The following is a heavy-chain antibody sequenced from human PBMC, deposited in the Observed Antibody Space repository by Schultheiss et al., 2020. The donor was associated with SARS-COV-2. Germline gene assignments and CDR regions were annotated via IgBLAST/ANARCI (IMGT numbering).Heavy chain of an antibody. CDR1: GFTFSSYG. Sequence: GGSLRLSCAASGFTFSSYGMHWVRQAPGKGLEWVAVIWYDGSNKYYADSVKGRFTISRDNSKNTLYLQMNSLRAEDTAVYYCAKEGTAASGNWFDPWGQGTLVTGSS. CDR2: IWYDGSNK. J-gene: IGHJ5*02. CDR3: AKEGTAASGNWFDP. D-gene: IGHD6-13*01. V-gene: IGHV3-30*02.